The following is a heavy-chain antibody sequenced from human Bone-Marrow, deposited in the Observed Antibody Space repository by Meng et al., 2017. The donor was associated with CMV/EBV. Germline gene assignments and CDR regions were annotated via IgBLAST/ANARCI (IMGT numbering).Heavy chain of an antibody. CDR1: GFRFDDYG. Sequence: GESLKISCVASGFRFDDYGMHWVRQTPGKGLEWVAFIRHDGTNKFYGDSVKGRFTISRDNSKNTVYLQMNSLRPEETAVYYCAKDLLLFGGPNAYFDYWGQGMAVTSPQ. V-gene: IGHV3-30*02. CDR3: AKDLLLFGGPNAYFDY. D-gene: IGHD3-16*01. J-gene: IGHJ4*02. CDR2: IRHDGTNK.